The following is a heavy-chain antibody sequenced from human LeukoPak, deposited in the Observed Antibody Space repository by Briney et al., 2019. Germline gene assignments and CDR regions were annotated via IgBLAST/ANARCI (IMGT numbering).Heavy chain of an antibody. V-gene: IGHV3-33*06. J-gene: IGHJ6*02. CDR3: AKNLLPYYYYGMDV. Sequence: PGGSLRLSCAASGFTFSSYGMHWVRQAPGKGLEWVAVIWYDGSNKYYADSVKGRFTISRDNSKNTLYLQMNSLRAEDTAVYYCAKNLLPYYYYGMDVWGQGTTVTVSS. CDR2: IWYDGSNK. CDR1: GFTFSSYG.